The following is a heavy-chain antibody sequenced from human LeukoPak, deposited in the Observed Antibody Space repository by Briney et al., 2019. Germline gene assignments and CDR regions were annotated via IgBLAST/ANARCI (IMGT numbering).Heavy chain of an antibody. CDR2: ISWNSGSI. J-gene: IGHJ3*02. D-gene: IGHD3-22*01. CDR3: AKDFKSSGYYLDAFDI. CDR1: GFTFDDYA. V-gene: IGHV3-9*01. Sequence: PGGSLRLSCAASGFTFDDYAMHWVRQAPGKGLEWVSGISWNSGSIGYADSVKGRFTISRDTAKNSLYLQMNSLRAEDTALYYCAKDFKSSGYYLDAFDIWGQGTMVTVSS.